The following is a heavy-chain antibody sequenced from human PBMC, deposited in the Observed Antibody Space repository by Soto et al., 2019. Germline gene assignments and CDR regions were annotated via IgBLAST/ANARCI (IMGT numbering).Heavy chain of an antibody. Sequence: NPSETLSLTSTVSGGSINSRSSYWGWLRQSPEKGLEWIGSIYYSGSTNYNPSLRSPVAKSVDTSNNQFSLKLRSVSGADTAVYCCARQRTSVVTQAYFDDWGQGSLVTVSS. CDR3: ARQRTSVVTQAYFDD. CDR2: IYYSGST. J-gene: IGHJ4*02. D-gene: IGHD2-21*02. V-gene: IGHV4-39*01. CDR1: GGSINSRSSY.